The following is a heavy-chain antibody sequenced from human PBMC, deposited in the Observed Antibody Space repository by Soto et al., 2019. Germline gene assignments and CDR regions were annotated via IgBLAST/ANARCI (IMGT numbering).Heavy chain of an antibody. CDR1: GYTFTSYG. CDR3: TSGPPYDGFDP. Sequence: ASVKVSCEASGYTFTSYGISWVRQAPGQGLEWMGWISAYNGNTNYAQKLQGRVTMTTDTSTSTAYMELRSLRSDDTAVYYCTSGPPYDGFDPWGQGTLVTVSS. V-gene: IGHV1-18*01. J-gene: IGHJ5*02. CDR2: ISAYNGNT. D-gene: IGHD5-12*01.